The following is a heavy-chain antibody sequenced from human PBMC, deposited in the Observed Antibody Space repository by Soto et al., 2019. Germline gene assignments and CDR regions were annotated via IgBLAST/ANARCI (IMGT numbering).Heavy chain of an antibody. CDR3: ARVGCSSTSCYSDYYYGMDV. CDR2: IYHSGST. V-gene: IGHV4-4*02. D-gene: IGHD2-2*02. J-gene: IGHJ6*02. Sequence: LTCAVSGCSISSSNWWSWVRQPPGKGLEWIGEIYHSGSTNYNPSLKSRVTISVDKSKNQFSLKLSSVTAADTAVYYCARVGCSSTSCYSDYYYGMDVWGQGTTVTVSS. CDR1: GCSISSSNW.